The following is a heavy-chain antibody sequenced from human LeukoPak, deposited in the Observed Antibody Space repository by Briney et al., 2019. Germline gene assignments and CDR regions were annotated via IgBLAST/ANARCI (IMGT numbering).Heavy chain of an antibody. D-gene: IGHD5-24*01. CDR1: GYSFTSYC. CDR2: IYPGDSDT. CDR3: ARGTRWLQFHWFDP. J-gene: IGHJ5*02. V-gene: IGHV5-51*06. Sequence: ESLMISCKGSGYSFTSYCIGWVSHMPGKGLEWMGIIYPGDSDTSYSPSFQSQVTISPDKSISTVYLQWSSLTASDTAMYYCARGTRWLQFHWFDPWGQGTLVTVSS.